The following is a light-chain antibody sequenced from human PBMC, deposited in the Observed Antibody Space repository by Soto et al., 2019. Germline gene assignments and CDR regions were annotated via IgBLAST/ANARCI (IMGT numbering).Light chain of an antibody. J-gene: IGKJ1*01. CDR3: QHDNSKSGT. Sequence: DIPVTQTPSTLSASVRDRVRITCRASQSISSWLAWYQQKPGKAPKLLIYDASSLESGVPSRFSGSGSGTEFTLTISSLQPDDFATYYCQHDNSKSGTFAQGTKVDVK. V-gene: IGKV1-5*01. CDR1: QSISSW. CDR2: DAS.